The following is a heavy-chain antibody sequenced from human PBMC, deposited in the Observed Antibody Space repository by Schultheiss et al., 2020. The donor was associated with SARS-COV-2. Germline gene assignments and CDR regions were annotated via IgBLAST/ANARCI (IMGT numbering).Heavy chain of an antibody. CDR3: AKGVRGSSSPQYIDY. D-gene: IGHD6-6*01. J-gene: IGHJ4*02. CDR2: INHSGST. V-gene: IGHV4-34*01. Sequence: SETLSLTCAVYGGSFSGYYWSWIRQPPGKGLEWIGEINHSGSTNYNPSLKSRVTISVDTSKNQFSLKLSSVTAADTAVYYCAKGVRGSSSPQYIDYWGQGTLVTVSS. CDR1: GGSFSGYY.